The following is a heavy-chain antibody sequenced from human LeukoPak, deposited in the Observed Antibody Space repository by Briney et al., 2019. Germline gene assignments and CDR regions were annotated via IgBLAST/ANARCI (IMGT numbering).Heavy chain of an antibody. V-gene: IGHV5-10-1*01. Sequence: GASLPISCQGSGYSFTSYWISWVRQMPGKGLEWMGRIDPSDSYTNYSPSFQGHVTISADKSISTAYLQWSSLKASDTAMYYCARLSSGGRLSRNNWFDPWGQGTLVTVSS. D-gene: IGHD2-15*01. CDR3: ARLSSGGRLSRNNWFDP. CDR1: GYSFTSYW. J-gene: IGHJ5*02. CDR2: IDPSDSYT.